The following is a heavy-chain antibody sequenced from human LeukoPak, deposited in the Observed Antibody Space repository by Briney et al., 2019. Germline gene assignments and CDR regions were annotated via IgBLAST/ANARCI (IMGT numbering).Heavy chain of an antibody. J-gene: IGHJ3*02. CDR3: ARLGRAAYDILTGYYLGTNRDAFDI. CDR1: GGSVSSGGFH. D-gene: IGHD3-9*01. Sequence: SETLSLTCTVSGGSVSSGGFHWSWIRQPPGKGLEWIGYIYHIGTTNYNPSLKSRVTISVDTSKNQFSLKLSSVTAADTAVYYCARLGRAAYDILTGYYLGTNRDAFDIWGQGTMVTVSS. CDR2: IYHIGTT. V-gene: IGHV4-61*08.